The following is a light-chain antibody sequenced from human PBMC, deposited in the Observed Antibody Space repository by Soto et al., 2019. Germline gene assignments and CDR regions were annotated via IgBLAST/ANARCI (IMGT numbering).Light chain of an antibody. V-gene: IGKV3-11*01. CDR3: QQRSNWPIT. Sequence: EIVLTQSTDTLSLSPGERATLSCRASQSVSSYLAWYQQKPGQAPRLLIYDASNRATGIPARFSGSGSGTDFTLTISSLEPEDFAVYYCQQRSNWPITFGQGTRLEI. J-gene: IGKJ5*01. CDR2: DAS. CDR1: QSVSSY.